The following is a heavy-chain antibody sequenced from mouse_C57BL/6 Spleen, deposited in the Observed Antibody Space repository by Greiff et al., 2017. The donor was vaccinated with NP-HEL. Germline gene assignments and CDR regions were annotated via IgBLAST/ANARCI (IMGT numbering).Heavy chain of an antibody. Sequence: QVQLQQPGTELVKPGASVKLSCKASGYTFTSYWMHWVKQRPGQGLEWIGNINPSNGGTNYNEKFKSKATLTVDKSSSTAYMQLSRLTSEDSAVYYCARGRDGYDDWYFDVWGTGTTGTVSS. D-gene: IGHD2-2*01. CDR1: GYTFTSYW. V-gene: IGHV1-53*01. CDR3: ARGRDGYDDWYFDV. J-gene: IGHJ1*03. CDR2: INPSNGGT.